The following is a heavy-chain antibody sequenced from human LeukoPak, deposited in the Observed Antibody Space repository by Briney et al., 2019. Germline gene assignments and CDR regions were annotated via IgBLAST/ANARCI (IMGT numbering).Heavy chain of an antibody. V-gene: IGHV4-30-4*01. CDR1: GGSISSGDYY. CDR2: IYYSGGT. D-gene: IGHD3-10*01. J-gene: IGHJ6*02. CDR3: ARAGWFGEYGMDV. Sequence: SETLSLTCTVSGGSISSGDYYWSWIRQPPGKGLEWIGYIYYSGGTYYNPSLKSRVTISVDTSKNQFSLKLSSVTAADTAVYYCARAGWFGEYGMDVWGQGTTVTVSS.